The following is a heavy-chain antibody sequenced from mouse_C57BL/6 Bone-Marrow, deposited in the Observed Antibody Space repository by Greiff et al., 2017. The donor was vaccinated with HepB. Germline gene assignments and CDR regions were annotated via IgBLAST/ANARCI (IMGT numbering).Heavy chain of an antibody. CDR1: GFTFSDYG. Sequence: EVMLVESGGGLVQPGGSLKLSCAASGFTFSDYGMAWVRQAPRKGPEWVAFISNLAYSIYYADTVTGRFTISRGNAKNTLYLEMSILRSEDTAMYYFARLGEGSSYGWFAYWGQGTLVTVSA. CDR2: ISNLAYSI. V-gene: IGHV5-15*04. J-gene: IGHJ3*01. CDR3: ARLGEGSSYGWFAY. D-gene: IGHD1-1*01.